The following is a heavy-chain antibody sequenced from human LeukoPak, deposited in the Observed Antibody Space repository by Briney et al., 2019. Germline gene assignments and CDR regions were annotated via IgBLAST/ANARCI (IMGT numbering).Heavy chain of an antibody. J-gene: IGHJ4*02. CDR3: AKSHYRGFGELFSNFDY. CDR2: ISYDGSNK. D-gene: IGHD3-10*01. V-gene: IGHV3-30*18. CDR1: GFTFSSYG. Sequence: GRSLRLSSAASGFTFSSYGMHWVRQAPGKGLEWVAVISYDGSNKYYADSVKGRFTISRDNSKNTLYLQMNSLRAEDTAVYYCAKSHYRGFGELFSNFDYWGQGTLVTVSS.